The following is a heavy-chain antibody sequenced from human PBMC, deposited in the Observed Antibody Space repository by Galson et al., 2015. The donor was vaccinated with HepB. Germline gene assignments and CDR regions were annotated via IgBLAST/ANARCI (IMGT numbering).Heavy chain of an antibody. V-gene: IGHV5-51*01. Sequence: QSGAEVKKPGESLRISCQGSGSSFTTYWIAWVRQMPGKGLEWMGIIYPDDSDTRYSPSFQGQVTISVDKSISTAYLQWSRLKASDTAIYYCARSEAAGLYFDYWGQGTLVTVSS. CDR2: IYPDDSDT. CDR1: GSSFTTYW. J-gene: IGHJ4*02. CDR3: ARSEAAGLYFDY. D-gene: IGHD6-13*01.